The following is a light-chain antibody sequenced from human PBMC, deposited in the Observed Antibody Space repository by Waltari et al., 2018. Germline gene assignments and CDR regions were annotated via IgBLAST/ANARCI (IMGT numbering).Light chain of an antibody. CDR3: QQYNNWLQT. CDR2: GAS. CDR1: QSVSSN. V-gene: IGKV3-15*01. J-gene: IGKJ1*01. Sequence: EIVMTQSPATLSVSPGERDTLSCRASQSVSSNLAWYQQKPGQAPRLLIYGASTRATGIPARFSGSGSGTDFTLTISSLQSEDFAVYYCQQYNNWLQTFGQGTKVEIK.